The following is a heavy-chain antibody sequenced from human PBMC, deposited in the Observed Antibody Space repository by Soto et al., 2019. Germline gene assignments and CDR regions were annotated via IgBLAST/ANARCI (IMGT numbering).Heavy chain of an antibody. Sequence: PGGSLILSCAASGFTFSNFWMHWVRQAPGKGLVWVSHINSDGSDSTHADSVKGRFTISRDNAKNTLYLQMNSLRAEDTAVYYCARFYYDSSGYLPSPYYYYYGMDVWGQGTTVTV. CDR2: INSDGSDS. J-gene: IGHJ6*02. CDR1: GFTFSNFW. V-gene: IGHV3-74*01. D-gene: IGHD3-22*01. CDR3: ARFYYDSSGYLPSPYYYYYGMDV.